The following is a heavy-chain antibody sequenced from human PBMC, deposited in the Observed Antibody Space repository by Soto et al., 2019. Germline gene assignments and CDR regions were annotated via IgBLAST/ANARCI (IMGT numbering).Heavy chain of an antibody. Sequence: GASVKVSCKASGYTFTGYYMHWVRQAPGQGLEWMGWINPNSGGTNYAQKFQGWVTMTRDTSVSTAYMELSRLRSDDTAVYYCARDREVAARRNYYYYYGMDVWGQGTTLTVSS. CDR2: INPNSGGT. J-gene: IGHJ6*02. CDR3: ARDREVAARRNYYYYYGMDV. V-gene: IGHV1-2*04. D-gene: IGHD2-15*01. CDR1: GYTFTGYY.